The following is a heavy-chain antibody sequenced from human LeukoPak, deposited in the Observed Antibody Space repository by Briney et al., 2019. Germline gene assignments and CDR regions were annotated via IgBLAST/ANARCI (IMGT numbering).Heavy chain of an antibody. V-gene: IGHV3-23*01. J-gene: IGHJ4*02. CDR3: AKDSGNSGWYVDN. CDR2: ISANAAGT. CDR1: GFSFSSSA. D-gene: IGHD6-19*01. Sequence: PGGSLRLSCAASGFSFSSSAMSWVRQAPGKGLEWVSSISANAAGTYYADSVKGRFTISRDNSKNTVYLQMNSLRGEDTAVYYCAKDSGNSGWYVDNWGQGTLVTVS.